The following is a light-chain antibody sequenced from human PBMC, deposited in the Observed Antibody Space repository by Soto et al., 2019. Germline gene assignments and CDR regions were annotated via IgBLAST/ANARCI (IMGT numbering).Light chain of an antibody. Sequence: DIHLTQSPSFLSASVGDRVTITCRASQGISSYLAWYQRKPGKAPKLLIYGASTLQGGVPSRFSGSGSGTEFTLTISSLQPEDFATYYCQQLSSYPITFGQGTRLEIK. V-gene: IGKV1-9*01. J-gene: IGKJ5*01. CDR2: GAS. CDR1: QGISSY. CDR3: QQLSSYPIT.